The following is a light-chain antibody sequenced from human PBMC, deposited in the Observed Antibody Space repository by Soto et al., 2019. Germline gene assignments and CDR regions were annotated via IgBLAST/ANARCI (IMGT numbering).Light chain of an antibody. Sequence: DIHLTQSPSTLSASVGDRVTITCRASQPISHWLAWYQQKPGKAPKLLIFDASSLENGVPSRFSGSGSGTEFSLTITGLLPDDCATYYCQQYNTYWTFGQGTKVEI. J-gene: IGKJ1*01. CDR1: QPISHW. CDR3: QQYNTYWT. V-gene: IGKV1-5*01. CDR2: DAS.